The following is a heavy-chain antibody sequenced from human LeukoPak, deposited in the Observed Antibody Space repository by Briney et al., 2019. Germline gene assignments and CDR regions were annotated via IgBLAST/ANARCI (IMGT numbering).Heavy chain of an antibody. CDR2: ITGSSSYI. CDR1: GFTFSSYS. J-gene: IGHJ4*02. D-gene: IGHD3-16*02. V-gene: IGHV3-21*01. Sequence: GDSLRLSCAASGFTFSSYSMNWVRQAPGKGLEWVSSITGSSSYIHYADSVKGRFTISRDNAKNSLYLQMNSLRAEDTAVYYRARGFADFVWGSYPSSYWGQGILVTVSS. CDR3: ARGFADFVWGSYPSSY.